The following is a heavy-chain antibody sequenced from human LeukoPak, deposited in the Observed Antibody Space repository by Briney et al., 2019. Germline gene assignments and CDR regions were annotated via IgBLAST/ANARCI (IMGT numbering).Heavy chain of an antibody. Sequence: SETLSLTCAVSGGSISSYYWSWIRQPPGKGLEWIGYIYYSGSTNYNPSLKSRVTISVDTSKNQFSLKLSSVTAADTAVYYCARGAKAMGIHWGQGTLVTVSS. D-gene: IGHD7-27*01. CDR1: GGSISSYY. CDR2: IYYSGST. V-gene: IGHV4-59*01. J-gene: IGHJ4*02. CDR3: ARGAKAMGIH.